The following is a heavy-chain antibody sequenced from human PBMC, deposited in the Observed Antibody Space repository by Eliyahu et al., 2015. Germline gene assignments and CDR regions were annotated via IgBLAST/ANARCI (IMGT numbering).Heavy chain of an antibody. J-gene: IGHJ3*02. D-gene: IGHD2-21*01. CDR2: INAGNGNT. V-gene: IGHV1-3*01. CDR1: GYTFTSYA. Sequence: QVQLVQSGAEVKKPGASVKVSCKASGYTFTSYAMHWVRQAPGQRLEWMGWINAGNGNTKYSQKFQGRVTITRDTSASTAYMELSSLRSEDTAVYYCAREGAARLFGDAFDIWGQGTMVTVSS. CDR3: AREGAARLFGDAFDI.